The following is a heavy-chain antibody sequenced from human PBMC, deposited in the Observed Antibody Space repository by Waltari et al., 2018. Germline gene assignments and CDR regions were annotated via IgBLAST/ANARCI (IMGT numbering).Heavy chain of an antibody. D-gene: IGHD6-19*01. J-gene: IGHJ4*02. CDR3: AKEQWDGAAVAGHFDY. Sequence: EVQLLESGGGLVQPGGSLRLSCSASGFTFSNYAMSWVRQAPGQGWEWVMAGGDRDGKPYHAGSVKVRFAISRDDSRASVYLQMNSLRAEDTAVYYCAKEQWDGAAVAGHFDYWGQGTLVTVSS. V-gene: IGHV3-23*01. CDR2: GGDRDGKP. CDR1: GFTFSNYA.